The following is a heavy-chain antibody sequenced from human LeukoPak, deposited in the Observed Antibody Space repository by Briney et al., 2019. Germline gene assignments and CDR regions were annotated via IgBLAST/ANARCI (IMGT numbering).Heavy chain of an antibody. Sequence: PGGSLRLSCAASGFTFSGSAMHWVRQASGKGLEWVGRIRSKAHSYATAYAASVKGRFTISRDDSKNTAYLQMNSLKTEDTAVYYCTRRGGRDYYDSSEDAFDIWGQGTMVIVSS. CDR1: GFTFSGSA. CDR2: IRSKAHSYAT. V-gene: IGHV3-73*01. J-gene: IGHJ3*02. D-gene: IGHD3-22*01. CDR3: TRRGGRDYYDSSEDAFDI.